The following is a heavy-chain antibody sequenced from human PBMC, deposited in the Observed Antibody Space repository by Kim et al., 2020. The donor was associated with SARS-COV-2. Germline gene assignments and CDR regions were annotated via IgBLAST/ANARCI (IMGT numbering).Heavy chain of an antibody. CDR3: TGRLDY. D-gene: IGHD1-26*01. J-gene: IGHJ4*02. CDR2: VSSSTTT. CDR1: GFTFSSYS. Sequence: GGSLRLSCVASGFTFSSYSMNWVRQAPGKGLEWISYVSSSTTTYYAASVRGRFTISSDNAKNSLFLQMNSLRVEDTAVYYCTGRLDYWGQGILVTVSS. V-gene: IGHV3-48*01.